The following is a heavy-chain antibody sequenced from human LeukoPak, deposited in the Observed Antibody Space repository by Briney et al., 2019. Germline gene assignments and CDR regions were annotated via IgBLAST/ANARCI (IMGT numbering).Heavy chain of an antibody. J-gene: IGHJ3*02. V-gene: IGHV4-31*03. D-gene: IGHD6-19*01. CDR2: IYYSGST. CDR1: GGSISSGGYY. CDR3: AREAPPPGIAVAGSQGAFDI. Sequence: NPSETLSLTCTVSGGSISSGGYYWSRIRQHPGKGLEWIGYIYYSGSTYYNPSLKSRVTISVDTSKNQFSLKLSSVTAADTAVYYCAREAPPPGIAVAGSQGAFDIWGQGTMVTVSS.